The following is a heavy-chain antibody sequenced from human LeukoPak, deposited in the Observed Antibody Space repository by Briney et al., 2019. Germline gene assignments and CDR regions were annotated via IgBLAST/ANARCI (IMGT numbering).Heavy chain of an antibody. D-gene: IGHD3-22*01. CDR1: GYIFTGYY. Sequence: ASVKVSCKASGYIFTGYYMHWVRQAPGQGLEWMGWINPNSGDTNYAQKFQGRVTMTRDTSISTAYMELSRLRSDDTAVYYCARDRVVHYDSSGYYTLDYWGQGTLVTVSS. J-gene: IGHJ4*02. CDR3: ARDRVVHYDSSGYYTLDY. V-gene: IGHV1-2*02. CDR2: INPNSGDT.